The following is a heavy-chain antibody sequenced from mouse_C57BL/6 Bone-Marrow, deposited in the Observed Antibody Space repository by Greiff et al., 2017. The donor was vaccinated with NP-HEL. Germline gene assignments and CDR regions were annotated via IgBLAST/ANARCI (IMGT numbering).Heavy chain of an antibody. CDR2: IYPGSGNT. CDR3: ARAVVARGGYAMDY. CDR1: GYTFTDYY. J-gene: IGHJ4*01. D-gene: IGHD1-1*01. V-gene: IGHV1-76*01. Sequence: VQLQQSGPVLVKPGASVKMSCKASGYTFTDYYINWVKQRPGQGLEWIARIYPGSGNTYYNEKFKGKATLTAEKSSSTAYMQLSSLTSEDSAVYFCARAVVARGGYAMDYWGQGTSVTVSS.